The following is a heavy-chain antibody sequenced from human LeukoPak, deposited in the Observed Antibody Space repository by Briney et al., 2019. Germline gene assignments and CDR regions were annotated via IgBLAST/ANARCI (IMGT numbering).Heavy chain of an antibody. V-gene: IGHV3-48*01. J-gene: IGHJ6*02. Sequence: PGGSLRLSCAASGFTFSSYSMNWVRQAPGKGLEWVSYITRNSSTIKYADSVKGRFTISRDNSKNTLYLQMNSLGAEDTAVYYCAKESTGGFYYYGMDVWGQGTTVTVSS. CDR2: ITRNSSTI. CDR1: GFTFSSYS. CDR3: AKESTGGFYYYGMDV.